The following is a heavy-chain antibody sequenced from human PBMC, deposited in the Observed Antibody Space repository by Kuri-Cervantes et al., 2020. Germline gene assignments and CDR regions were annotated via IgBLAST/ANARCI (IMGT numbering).Heavy chain of an antibody. CDR1: GFTFDDYA. V-gene: IGHV3-9*01. Sequence: SLKISCAASGFTFDDYAMHWVRQAPGKGLEWVSGISWNSGSIGYADSVKGRFTIYRDNAKNSLYLQMTRLRGDDTAVYYCATVGRSTRPGYWGQGTPVTVSS. D-gene: IGHD6-6*01. CDR3: ATVGRSTRPGY. CDR2: ISWNSGSI. J-gene: IGHJ4*02.